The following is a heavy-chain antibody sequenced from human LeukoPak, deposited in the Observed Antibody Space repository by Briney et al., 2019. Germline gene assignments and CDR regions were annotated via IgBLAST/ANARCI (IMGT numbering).Heavy chain of an antibody. J-gene: IGHJ4*02. V-gene: IGHV3-13*01. CDR3: ARGRPRRYSYGYVGAFYFDY. Sequence: GGSLRLSCAASGFTFSSYDMHWVRQATGKGLEWVSAIGTAGDTYYPGSVKGRFTISRENAKNSLYLQMNSLRAGDTAVYYCARGRPRRYSYGYVGAFYFDYWGQGTLVTVSS. D-gene: IGHD5-18*01. CDR2: IGTAGDT. CDR1: GFTFSSYD.